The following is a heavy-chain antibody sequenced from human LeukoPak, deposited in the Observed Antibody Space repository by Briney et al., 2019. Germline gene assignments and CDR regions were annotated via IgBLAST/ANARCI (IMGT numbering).Heavy chain of an antibody. J-gene: IGHJ4*02. V-gene: IGHV3-30*02. CDR1: GFTFSTYG. Sequence: PGGSLRLSCAASGFTFSTYGMLWVRQAPGQGPEWVALIRYDGSNKYYADSVKGRFTISRDNSKNTLYLQMNSLRVEDTAMYYCAKEGTQQWLLFVGVYWGQGALVTVSS. D-gene: IGHD6-19*01. CDR3: AKEGTQQWLLFVGVY. CDR2: IRYDGSNK.